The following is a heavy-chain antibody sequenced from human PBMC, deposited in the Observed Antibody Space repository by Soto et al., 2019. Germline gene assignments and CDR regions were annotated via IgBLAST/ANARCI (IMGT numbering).Heavy chain of an antibody. D-gene: IGHD3-22*01. Sequence: PSETQSLTYTFSGCSVRSGGFYLGWIRPHPGKGLEWIGYIYYSGSTYYNPSLKSRVTISVDTSKNQFSLKLSSVTAADTAVYYCARDSGYYDSSGYFAFDYWGQGTLVNVS. J-gene: IGHJ4*02. CDR3: ARDSGYYDSSGYFAFDY. CDR1: GCSVRSGGFY. V-gene: IGHV4-31*03. CDR2: IYYSGST.